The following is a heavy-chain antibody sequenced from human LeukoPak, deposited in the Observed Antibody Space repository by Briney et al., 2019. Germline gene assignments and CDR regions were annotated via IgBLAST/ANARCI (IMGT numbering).Heavy chain of an antibody. CDR3: ARAPMWESFDY. CDR2: VNHSGST. J-gene: IGHJ4*02. V-gene: IGHV4-34*01. D-gene: IGHD1-26*01. Sequence: SETLSLTCAVYGGSFSGYYWSWIRQPPGKGLEWIGEVNHSGSTNYNPSLKSRVTISVDTSKNQFSLKLSSVTAADTAVYYCARAPMWESFDYWGQGTLVTVSS. CDR1: GGSFSGYY.